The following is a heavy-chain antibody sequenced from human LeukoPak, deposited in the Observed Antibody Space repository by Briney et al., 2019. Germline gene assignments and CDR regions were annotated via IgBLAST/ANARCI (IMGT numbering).Heavy chain of an antibody. CDR3: ARTSITMVRGVNDAFDI. CDR2: IYYSGST. CDR1: GGSISSYY. Sequence: SETLSLTCTVSGGSISSYYWGWIRQPPGKGLEWIGSIYYSGSTYYNPSLKSRVTISVDTSKNQFSLKLSSVTAADTAVYYCARTSITMVRGVNDAFDIWGQGTMVTVSS. D-gene: IGHD3-10*01. V-gene: IGHV4-39*07. J-gene: IGHJ3*02.